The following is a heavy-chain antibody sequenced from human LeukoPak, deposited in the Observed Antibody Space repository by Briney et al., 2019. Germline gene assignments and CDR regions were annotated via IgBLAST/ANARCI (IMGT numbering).Heavy chain of an antibody. V-gene: IGHV1-2*06. D-gene: IGHD3-10*01. Sequence: ASVKVSCKASGYTFTGYYMHWVRQAPGQGLEWMGRINPNSGGTNYAQKFQGRVTMTRDTSISTAYMELSRLRSDDTAVYYCAGASVPMGYYGSSWFDPWGQGTLVTVSS. CDR1: GYTFTGYY. J-gene: IGHJ5*02. CDR3: AGASVPMGYYGSSWFDP. CDR2: INPNSGGT.